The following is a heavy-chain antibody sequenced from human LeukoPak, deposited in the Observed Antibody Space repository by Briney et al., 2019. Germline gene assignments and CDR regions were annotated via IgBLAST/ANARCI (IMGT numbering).Heavy chain of an antibody. Sequence: PGGSLRLSCAASGFTFSDSYMTWVRQAPGKGLEWVSYISSSGSTIYYADSVKGRFTISRDNAKNSLYLQMNSLRAEDTAVYYCARDFHFSSGWYGSYYYYYMDVWGKGTTVTVSS. CDR1: GFTFSDSY. CDR2: ISSSGSTI. D-gene: IGHD6-19*01. J-gene: IGHJ6*03. V-gene: IGHV3-11*04. CDR3: ARDFHFSSGWYGSYYYYYMDV.